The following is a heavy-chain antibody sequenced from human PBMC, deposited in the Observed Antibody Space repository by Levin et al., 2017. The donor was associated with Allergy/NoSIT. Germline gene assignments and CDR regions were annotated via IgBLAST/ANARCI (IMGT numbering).Heavy chain of an antibody. Sequence: SETLSLTCTVSGGSISSGFYYWGWIRQPPGKGLEWIGNVHYSGSTSYNSSLKTRLTIPLDTSKNQFALNLRFVTAADTAVYYCARFGYCSSDSGYIDYWGQGTLVTVSS. CDR3: ARFGYCSSDSGYIDY. D-gene: IGHD2-2*01. V-gene: IGHV4-39*06. CDR2: VHYSGST. CDR1: GGSISSGFYY. J-gene: IGHJ4*02.